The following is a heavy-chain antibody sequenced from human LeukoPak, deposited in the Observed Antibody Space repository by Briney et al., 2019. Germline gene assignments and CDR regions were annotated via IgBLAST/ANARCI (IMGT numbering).Heavy chain of an antibody. CDR1: GYTFTSYY. J-gene: IGHJ4*02. CDR2: INPSGGST. CDR3: ARDHRDGYNLYFWDY. V-gene: IGHV1-46*01. D-gene: IGHD5-24*01. Sequence: ASVKVSCKASGYTFTSYYMHWVRQAPGQGLEWMGIINPSGGSTSYAQKFQGRVTMTRDMSTSTVYMELSSLRSEDTAVYYCARDHRDGYNLYFWDYWGQGTLVTVSS.